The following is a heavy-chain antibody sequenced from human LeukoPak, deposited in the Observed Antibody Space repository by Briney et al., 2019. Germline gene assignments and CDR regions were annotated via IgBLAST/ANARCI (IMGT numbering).Heavy chain of an antibody. CDR3: ARDLNLGTSDSY. Sequence: GTSLRLSCAASGFTFRSYGIHWVRQAPGKGLEWVAMISLDGTNKHYADSVKGRFTISRDNSKDTLSLEMNNLRPEDTAVYYCARDLNLGTSDSYWGQGTLVTVSS. J-gene: IGHJ4*02. CDR2: ISLDGTNK. D-gene: IGHD3/OR15-3a*01. V-gene: IGHV3-30*03. CDR1: GFTFRSYG.